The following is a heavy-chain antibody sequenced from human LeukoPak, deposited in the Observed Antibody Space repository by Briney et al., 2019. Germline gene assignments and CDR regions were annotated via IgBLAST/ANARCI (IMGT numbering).Heavy chain of an antibody. CDR1: GYSISSGYY. CDR3: ARGRGVGATAYFDY. CDR2: IYHSGST. D-gene: IGHD1-26*01. Sequence: SETLCLTCTVSGYSISSGYYWGWIRQPPGKGRGGFGSIYHSGSTYYNPSLKSRVTISVDTSKNQFSLKLSSVTAADTAVYYCARGRGVGATAYFDYLGQGTLVTVSP. J-gene: IGHJ4*02. V-gene: IGHV4-38-2*02.